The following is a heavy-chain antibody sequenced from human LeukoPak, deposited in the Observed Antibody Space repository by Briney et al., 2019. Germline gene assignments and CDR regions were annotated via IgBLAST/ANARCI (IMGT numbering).Heavy chain of an antibody. CDR3: AKDRIVLGGSGSKYYFDY. J-gene: IGHJ4*02. D-gene: IGHD3-10*01. Sequence: PGRSLRLSCAASGFTFSSYAMSWVRQAPGKGLEWVSAISGSGGSTYYADSVKGRFTISRDNSKNTLYLQMNSLRAEDTAVYYCAKDRIVLGGSGSKYYFDYWGQGTLVTVSS. CDR2: ISGSGGST. CDR1: GFTFSSYA. V-gene: IGHV3-23*01.